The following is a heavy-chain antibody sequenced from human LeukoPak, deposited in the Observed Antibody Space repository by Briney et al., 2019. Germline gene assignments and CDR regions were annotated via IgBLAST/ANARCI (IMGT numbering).Heavy chain of an antibody. J-gene: IGHJ4*02. CDR3: ARLLGAMSRGAVDY. V-gene: IGHV4-38-2*02. D-gene: IGHD3-10*01. CDR2: IYRSGST. CDR1: GYSISSGYY. Sequence: PSETLSLTCTVSGYSISSGYYWGWIRQPPGKGLEWIGSIYRSGSTYYNPSLKSRVTISVDTSKNQFSLKLSSVTAADTAVYYCARLLGAMSRGAVDYWGQGILVTVSS.